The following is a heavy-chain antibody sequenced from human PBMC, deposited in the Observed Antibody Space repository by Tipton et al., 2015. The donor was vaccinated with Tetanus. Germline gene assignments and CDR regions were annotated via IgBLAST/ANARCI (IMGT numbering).Heavy chain of an antibody. Sequence: SLRLSCAASGFPFRSYWMHWVRQSPGKGLVWVSRIKSDGTKTTYADSVKGRFTISRDHAKNTVYLQMNSLRAEDTAVYFCARRSLTNYGLDVWGQGTPVTVSS. D-gene: IGHD1-1*01. CDR1: GFPFRSYW. CDR3: ARRSLTNYGLDV. J-gene: IGHJ6*02. CDR2: IKSDGTKT. V-gene: IGHV3-74*03.